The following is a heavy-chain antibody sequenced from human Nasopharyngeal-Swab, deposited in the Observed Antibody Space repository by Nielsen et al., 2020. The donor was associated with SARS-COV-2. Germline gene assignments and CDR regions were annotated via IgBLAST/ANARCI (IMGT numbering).Heavy chain of an antibody. J-gene: IGHJ5*02. CDR2: IKQDGSEK. V-gene: IGHV3-7*01. D-gene: IGHD2-15*01. CDR1: GFTFSSFW. CDR3: ARDNSGGTSVGFDP. Sequence: GASLKISCAASGFTFSSFWMNWVRQAPGKGLEWVANIKQDGSEKYYVDSVKGQFTISRDNAKNSPYLQMNSLRAEDTAVYYCARDNSGGTSVGFDPWGQGTLVTVSS.